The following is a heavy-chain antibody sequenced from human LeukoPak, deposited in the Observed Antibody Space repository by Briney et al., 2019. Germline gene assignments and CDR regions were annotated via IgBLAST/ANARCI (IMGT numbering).Heavy chain of an antibody. CDR2: IYHSGST. CDR1: GYSISSGYY. Sequence: PSETLSLTCTVSGYSISSGYYWGWIRQPPGKGLEWIGSIYHSGSTYYNPSLKSRVTISVDTSKNQFSLKLSSVTAADTAVYYCARVGFTVTTFRTGYWGQGTLVTVSS. J-gene: IGHJ4*02. D-gene: IGHD4-17*01. V-gene: IGHV4-38-2*02. CDR3: ARVGFTVTTFRTGY.